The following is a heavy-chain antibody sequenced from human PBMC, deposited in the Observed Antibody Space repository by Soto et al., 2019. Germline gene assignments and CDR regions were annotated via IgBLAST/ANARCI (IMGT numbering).Heavy chain of an antibody. CDR2: VSTSGRST. V-gene: IGHV3-64D*06. CDR1: GFTLSEST. CDR3: VKQAHGLDGVAFDY. D-gene: IGHD2-15*01. Sequence: PGGSLRLSCSASGFTLSESTIYWVRQVPGKGLEAISAVSTSGRSTYYADSVKDRFRISRDNSKNTIYLQMGSLRPEDTARYYCVKQAHGLDGVAFDYWGRGTQVTVSS. J-gene: IGHJ4*01.